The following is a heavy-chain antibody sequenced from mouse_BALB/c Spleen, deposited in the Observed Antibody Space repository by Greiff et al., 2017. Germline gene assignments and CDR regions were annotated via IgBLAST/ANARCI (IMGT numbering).Heavy chain of an antibody. V-gene: IGHV1-87*01. Sequence: QVQLQQSGAELARPGASVKLSCKASGCTFTSYWMQWVKQRPGQGLEWIGAIYPGDGDTRYTQKFKGKATLTADKSSSTAYMQLSSLASEDSAVYYCARSSYGSSWKWGQGTTLTVSS. J-gene: IGHJ2*01. D-gene: IGHD1-1*01. CDR3: ARSSYGSSWK. CDR2: IYPGDGDT. CDR1: GCTFTSYW.